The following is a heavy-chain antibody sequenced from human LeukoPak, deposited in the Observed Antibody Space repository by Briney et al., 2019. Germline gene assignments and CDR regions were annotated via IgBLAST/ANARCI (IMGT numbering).Heavy chain of an antibody. V-gene: IGHV5-51*01. J-gene: IGHJ4*02. CDR3: ARQAATAYDYFDY. D-gene: IGHD6-13*01. CDR1: GYSSTNYW. CDR2: IYPGDSDT. Sequence: GESLKISCKGSGYSSTNYWIGWVRQMPGKGLEWMGIIYPGDSDTRYSPSFQGQVTISADKSISTAYLQWNTLKASDTAMFYCARQAATAYDYFDYWGQGTLVTVSS.